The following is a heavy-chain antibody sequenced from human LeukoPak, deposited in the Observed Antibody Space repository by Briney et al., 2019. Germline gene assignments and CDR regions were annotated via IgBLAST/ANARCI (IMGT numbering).Heavy chain of an antibody. CDR3: ARTWWYGDERPIYYFDY. CDR1: GYTFTNYG. CDR2: ISAYTGNT. Sequence: ASVKVSCKASGYTFTNYGLSWVRQAPGQGLEWMGWISAYTGNTNYAQKLQGRVTVTTDTSTSTAYMELRSLRSDDTAMYYCARTWWYGDERPIYYFDYWGQGTLVTVSS. J-gene: IGHJ4*02. D-gene: IGHD2-15*01. V-gene: IGHV1-18*01.